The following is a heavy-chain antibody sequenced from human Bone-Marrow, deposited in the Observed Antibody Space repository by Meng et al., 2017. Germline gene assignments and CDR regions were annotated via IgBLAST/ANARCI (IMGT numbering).Heavy chain of an antibody. CDR2: INSSSSYI. J-gene: IGHJ4*02. D-gene: IGHD6-13*01. V-gene: IGHV3-21*01. Sequence: GESLRLSCAASGFTFSSYSMNWVRQAPGKGLEWVSSINSSSSYIYYADSVKGRFTISRDNAKNSLYLQMNSLRAEDTAVYYCARDFHYSRGFMWSSEIAAAGTGRDYWGQGTLVTVSS. CDR1: GFTFSSYS. CDR3: ARDFHYSRGFMWSSEIAAAGTGRDY.